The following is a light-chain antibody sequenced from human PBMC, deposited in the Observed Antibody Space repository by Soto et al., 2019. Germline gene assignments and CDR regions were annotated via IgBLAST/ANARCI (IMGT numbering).Light chain of an antibody. J-gene: IGKJ1*01. CDR3: QHSSLSPWT. V-gene: IGKV1-39*01. CDR1: QSIFNY. Sequence: DIQMTQSPSSLSASVGDRVTITCRASQSIFNYLHWYQQKPGKAPKLLIFATSNLQSGVPSRFSGSGSGTEFTLTISSLQLEDFATYSCQHSSLSPWTFGQGTKVEIK. CDR2: ATS.